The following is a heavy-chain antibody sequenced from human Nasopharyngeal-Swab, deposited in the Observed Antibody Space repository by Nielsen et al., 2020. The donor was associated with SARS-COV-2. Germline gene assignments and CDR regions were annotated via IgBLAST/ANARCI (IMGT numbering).Heavy chain of an antibody. Sequence: WIRQPPGKGLEWVGLISYDGANKHYADSVKGRTSISRNNSNNTLYLEMNTLRPEDTAIYYCARVSSKRFTFDYWGQGALVTVSS. CDR3: ARVSSKRFTFDY. CDR2: ISYDGANK. J-gene: IGHJ4*02. V-gene: IGHV3-30-3*01. D-gene: IGHD3-16*01.